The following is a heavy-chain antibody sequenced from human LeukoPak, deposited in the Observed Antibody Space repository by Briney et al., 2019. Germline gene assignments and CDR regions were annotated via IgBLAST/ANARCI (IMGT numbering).Heavy chain of an antibody. CDR3: ASEFDYYDSSGYYPY. Sequence: ASVKVSCKASGYTFTGYYMHWVRQAPGQGLEWMGWINPNSGGTNYAQKFQGRVTMTRGTSISTAYMELSRLRSDDTAVYYCASEFDYYDSSGYYPYWGQGTLVTVSS. CDR2: INPNSGGT. V-gene: IGHV1-2*02. D-gene: IGHD3-22*01. CDR1: GYTFTGYY. J-gene: IGHJ4*02.